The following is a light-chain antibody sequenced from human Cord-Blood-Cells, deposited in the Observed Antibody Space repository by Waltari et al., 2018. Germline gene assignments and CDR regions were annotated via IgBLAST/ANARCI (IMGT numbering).Light chain of an antibody. CDR1: QSISSY. V-gene: IGKV1-39*01. J-gene: IGKJ3*01. CDR3: QQSYRTPVS. CDR2: AAS. Sequence: DIQMTQSPSSLSPSVGDRVTITCRASQSISSYLNWYQQKPGKAPKLLIYAASSLQSGVPSRFSGSGAGTDFTLTISSLQPEDIATYYCQQSYRTPVSFGPGTKVDIK.